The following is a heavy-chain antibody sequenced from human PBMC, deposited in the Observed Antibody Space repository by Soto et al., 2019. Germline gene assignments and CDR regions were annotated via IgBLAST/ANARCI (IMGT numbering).Heavy chain of an antibody. V-gene: IGHV5-51*01. CDR3: GRLYGGATTGIDY. CDR1: GYTFTYYW. Sequence: GESLKISCEGSGYTFTYYWIGWVRQMPGKGLEWMGVTYPFDSDTRYSPSFQGRVTISAVQSTNTAYLELSRLQASDTAIYYCGRLYGGATTGIDYWGQGTLVTVSS. J-gene: IGHJ4*01. CDR2: TYPFDSDT. D-gene: IGHD3-16*01.